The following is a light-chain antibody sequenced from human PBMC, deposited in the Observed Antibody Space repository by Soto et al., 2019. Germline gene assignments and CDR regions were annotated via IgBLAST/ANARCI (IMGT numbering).Light chain of an antibody. J-gene: IGKJ4*01. CDR3: QQSYSTPPLT. CDR2: AAS. Sequence: DIQMTQSPSSLSASVGDRLTITCRASQVITNDLGWYQQKPGKAPKRLIYAASTLQSGVPSRFSGSGSGTEFTLTISSLQPEDVATYYCQQSYSTPPLTFGGETKVEIK. V-gene: IGKV1-17*01. CDR1: QVITND.